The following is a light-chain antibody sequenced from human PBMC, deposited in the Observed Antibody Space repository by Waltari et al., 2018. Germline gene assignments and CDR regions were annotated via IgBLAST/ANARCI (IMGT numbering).Light chain of an antibody. CDR2: GET. CDR1: QSVSNSNY. Sequence: ILLTQSPGTLSLSPGERATLSCRTSQSVSNSNYLAWYQQKPGQAPRLLIYGETNTATGVPGRFTASGSGTDFTLTISRLEPEDFAIYYCQQYGASPNIAFGQGTRLEIK. V-gene: IGKV3-20*01. J-gene: IGKJ5*01. CDR3: QQYGASPNIA.